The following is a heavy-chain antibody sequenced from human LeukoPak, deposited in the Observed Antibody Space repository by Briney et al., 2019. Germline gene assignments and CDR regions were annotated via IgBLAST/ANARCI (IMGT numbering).Heavy chain of an antibody. J-gene: IGHJ4*02. CDR3: AKPQLYHYDSSGYLEYFDH. CDR1: GFTFSSYA. Sequence: PGGSLRLSCAASGFTFSSYAMSWVRQAPGKGLEWVAVISYDGSNKYYADSVKGRFTISRDNSKNTLYLQMNSLRVEDTAVYYRAKPQLYHYDSSGYLEYFDHWGQGTLVTVSS. CDR2: ISYDGSNK. D-gene: IGHD3-22*01. V-gene: IGHV3-30*18.